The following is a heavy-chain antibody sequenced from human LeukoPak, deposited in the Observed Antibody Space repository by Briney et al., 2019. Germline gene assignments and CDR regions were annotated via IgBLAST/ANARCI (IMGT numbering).Heavy chain of an antibody. CDR3: ARLGWGYYDPLGVDY. J-gene: IGHJ4*02. Sequence: SETLSLTCAVSGYSTSSGYYWGWIRQPPGKGLEWIGSIYHSGSTYYNPSLKSRVTISVDTSKNQFSLKLSSVIAADTAVYYCARLGWGYYDPLGVDYWGQGTLVTVSS. CDR1: GYSTSSGYY. D-gene: IGHD3-3*01. CDR2: IYHSGST. V-gene: IGHV4-38-2*01.